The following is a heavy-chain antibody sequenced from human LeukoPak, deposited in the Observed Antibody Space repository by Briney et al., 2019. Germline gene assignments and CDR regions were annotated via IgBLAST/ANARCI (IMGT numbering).Heavy chain of an antibody. D-gene: IGHD2-2*01. V-gene: IGHV1-69*13. Sequence: SVKVSCKASGGTFSSYAISWVRQAPGQGLEWMGGIIPIFGTANYAQKFQGRVTITADESTSTAYMELSSLRSEDTAVYYCANDCSSTSCQPYYYYYGMDVWGQGTTVTVSS. CDR2: IIPIFGTA. CDR1: GGTFSSYA. CDR3: ANDCSSTSCQPYYYYYGMDV. J-gene: IGHJ6*02.